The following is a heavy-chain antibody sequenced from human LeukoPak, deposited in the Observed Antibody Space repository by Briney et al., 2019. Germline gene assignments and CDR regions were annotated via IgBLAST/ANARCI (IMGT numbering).Heavy chain of an antibody. Sequence: GGSLRLSCATSGFTFSRHCMSWVRQPPGKGLGWVANINQDGSGKYYVDSVKGRFTISRDNAKNSLYLQMNSLRSEYTAIYYCAECTTGWGQGTLVTVFS. CDR1: GFTFSRHC. J-gene: IGHJ1*01. V-gene: IGHV3-7*01. D-gene: IGHD2-8*01. CDR3: AECTTG. CDR2: INQDGSGK.